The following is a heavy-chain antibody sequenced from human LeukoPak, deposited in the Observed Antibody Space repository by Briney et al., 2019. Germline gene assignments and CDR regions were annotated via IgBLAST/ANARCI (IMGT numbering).Heavy chain of an antibody. Sequence: SSVKVSCKASGYTFTSYYMHWVRQAPGQGLEWMGIINHSGSSTSDAQKFQGRVTMTRDTSTSTVYMELSSLRSADTAVYYCAREPFRGAKHEIEYWGQGTLVTVSS. D-gene: IGHD3-10*01. J-gene: IGHJ4*02. V-gene: IGHV1-46*01. CDR2: INHSGSST. CDR3: AREPFRGAKHEIEY. CDR1: GYTFTSYY.